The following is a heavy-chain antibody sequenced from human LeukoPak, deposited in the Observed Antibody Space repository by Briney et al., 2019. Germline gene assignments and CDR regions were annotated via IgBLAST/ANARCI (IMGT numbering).Heavy chain of an antibody. CDR1: GFTFSSYA. CDR3: AKDTSNGYTDSYYGMDV. D-gene: IGHD5-24*01. CDR2: ISGSATTT. Sequence: GGSLRLSCAASGFTFSSYAMSWVRQAPGEGLEWVSTISGSATTTYYADSVKGRFTISRDNSKNTLYLQMNSLRAEDTALYYCAKDTSNGYTDSYYGMDVWGQGTTVTVSS. J-gene: IGHJ6*02. V-gene: IGHV3-23*01.